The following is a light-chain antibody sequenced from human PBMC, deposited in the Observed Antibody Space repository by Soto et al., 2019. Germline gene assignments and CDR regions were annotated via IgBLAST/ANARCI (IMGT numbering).Light chain of an antibody. Sequence: DIPMTQSPSSLSASVGDRVTITCRASQSISSFLNWYQQKPGKAPKLLIYAASNLQGGVPSRFSGSGSGTDFTLTISSLQPEDSATYYCQQSYNTLYTFGQGTKLEIK. J-gene: IGKJ2*01. CDR3: QQSYNTLYT. CDR1: QSISSF. CDR2: AAS. V-gene: IGKV1-39*01.